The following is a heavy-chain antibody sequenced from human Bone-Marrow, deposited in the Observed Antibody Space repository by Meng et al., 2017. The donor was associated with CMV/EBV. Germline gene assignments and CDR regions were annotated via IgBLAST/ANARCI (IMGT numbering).Heavy chain of an antibody. CDR3: ARNTIFGVVRPYGMDV. CDR1: GYTFTSYG. J-gene: IGHJ6*02. Sequence: ASVKVSCKASGYTFTSYGITWVRQAPGQGLEWMGWISTYNANTNYAQKFQGRVTMTTDTSTTTAYMELRSLRSEDTAVYYCARNTIFGVVRPYGMDVWGQGTTVTVSS. V-gene: IGHV1-18*01. D-gene: IGHD3-3*01. CDR2: ISTYNANT.